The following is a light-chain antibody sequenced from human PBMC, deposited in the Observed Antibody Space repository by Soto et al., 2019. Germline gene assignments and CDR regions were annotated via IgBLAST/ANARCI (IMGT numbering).Light chain of an antibody. CDR3: SSYTSSSPRV. CDR1: SSDVGGYNY. J-gene: IGLJ1*01. CDR2: DVS. Sequence: QSVLTQPASVSGSPGQSITISCTGTSSDVGGYNYVSWYQQHPGKAPKLMIYDVSNRPSGVSNRFSGSKSGNTASLTISGLQAEDEADYYCSSYTSSSPRVFGTGTRSPS. V-gene: IGLV2-14*01.